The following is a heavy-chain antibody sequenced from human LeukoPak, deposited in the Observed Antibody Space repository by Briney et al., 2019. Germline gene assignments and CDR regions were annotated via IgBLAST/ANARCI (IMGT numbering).Heavy chain of an antibody. V-gene: IGHV4-4*07. J-gene: IGHJ6*02. CDR2: IYTSGST. Sequence: SETLSLTCTVSGGSISSYYWSWIRQPAGKGLEWIGRIYTSGSTNYNPSLKSRVTMSVDTSKNQFSLKLSSVTAADPAVYYCARSFSGSYYNANSRLTYYYYGMDVWGQGTTVTVSS. CDR1: GGSISSYY. D-gene: IGHD3-10*01. CDR3: ARSFSGSYYNANSRLTYYYYGMDV.